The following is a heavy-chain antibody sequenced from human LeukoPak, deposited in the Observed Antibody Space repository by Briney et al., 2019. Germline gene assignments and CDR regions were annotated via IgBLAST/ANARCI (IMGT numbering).Heavy chain of an antibody. V-gene: IGHV3-23*01. CDR3: AKDLKGLYDYVRGSYAIDI. D-gene: IGHD3-16*01. Sequence: PGGSLRLSCEASGFTFRSYGMSCVRQGPGKGLEWVSGISGRGGETDYADFVKGRFTISRDNSKNTLFLQMNSLRAEDTAVYYCAKDLKGLYDYVRGSYAIDIWGHGTMVTVSS. CDR1: GFTFRSYG. CDR2: ISGRGGET. J-gene: IGHJ3*02.